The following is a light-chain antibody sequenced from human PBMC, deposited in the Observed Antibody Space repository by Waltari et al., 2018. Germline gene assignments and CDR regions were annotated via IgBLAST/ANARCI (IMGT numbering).Light chain of an antibody. CDR1: SSDVGNFNL. Sequence: QSALTQPASVSGSPGQSITISCTGSSSDVGNFNLVSWYQLHPGKAPKLLIFEATKRPSGISYHFSGSKSGNTASLTISGRQAEDEADYFCCSYAGSSSPRLFGGGTKLSVL. CDR2: EAT. V-gene: IGLV2-23*01. J-gene: IGLJ3*02. CDR3: CSYAGSSSPRL.